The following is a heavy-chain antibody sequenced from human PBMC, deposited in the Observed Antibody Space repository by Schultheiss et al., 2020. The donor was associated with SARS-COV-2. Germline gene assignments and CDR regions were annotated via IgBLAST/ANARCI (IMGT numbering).Heavy chain of an antibody. CDR3: ARDAAGYYDSSGYYYVMMGFDY. V-gene: IGHV3-20*04. CDR2: INWNGGST. Sequence: GGSLRLSCAASGFTFDDYGMSWVRQAPGKGLEWVSGINWNGGSTGYADSVKGRFTISRDNAKNSLYLQMNSLRAEDTALYYCARDAAGYYDSSGYYYVMMGFDYWGQGTLVTVSS. D-gene: IGHD3-22*01. CDR1: GFTFDDYG. J-gene: IGHJ4*02.